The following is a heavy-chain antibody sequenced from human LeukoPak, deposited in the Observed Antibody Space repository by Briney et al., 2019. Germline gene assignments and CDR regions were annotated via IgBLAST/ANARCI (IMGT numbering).Heavy chain of an antibody. CDR1: GYTFTSYD. V-gene: IGHV1-8*01. CDR3: ARSYCSSTSCYTWVRFDY. Sequence: ASVKVSCKASGYTFTSYDINWLRQATGQGLEWMGWMNPNSGNTGYAQKFQGRVTMTRNTSISTAYMELSSLRSEDTAVYYCARSYCSSTSCYTWVRFDYWGQGTLVTVSS. J-gene: IGHJ4*02. CDR2: MNPNSGNT. D-gene: IGHD2-2*02.